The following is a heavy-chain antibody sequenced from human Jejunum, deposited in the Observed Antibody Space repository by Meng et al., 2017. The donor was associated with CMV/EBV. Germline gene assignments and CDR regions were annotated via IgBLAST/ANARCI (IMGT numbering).Heavy chain of an antibody. D-gene: IGHD6-13*01. Sequence: SISSYYWTGIRRPPRKGMEWIGYVYYSGSTNYNPSHKSRVTISVDTSKNQFSLKLSSVTAADTAVYYCARVPAELGSSSSWYYFDYWGQGTLVTVSS. CDR2: VYYSGST. J-gene: IGHJ4*02. V-gene: IGHV4-59*01. CDR3: ARVPAELGSSSSWYYFDY. CDR1: SISSYY.